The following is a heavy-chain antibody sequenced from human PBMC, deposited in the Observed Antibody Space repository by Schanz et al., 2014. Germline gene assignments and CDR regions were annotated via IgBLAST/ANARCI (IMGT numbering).Heavy chain of an antibody. J-gene: IGHJ3*01. CDR2: ISAFDDKT. D-gene: IGHD3-9*01. CDR1: GYSFTKYG. V-gene: IGHV1-18*01. Sequence: QVQLVQSGSEVKKPGDSVKVSCETSGYSFTKYGINWVRQAPGQGPEWMGWISAFDDKTDYAQNFQGRLIMTTDTSTTTVYMELRGLRSDDTAVYYCARETTIMTGGAFDVWGQGTMVTVSS. CDR3: ARETTIMTGGAFDV.